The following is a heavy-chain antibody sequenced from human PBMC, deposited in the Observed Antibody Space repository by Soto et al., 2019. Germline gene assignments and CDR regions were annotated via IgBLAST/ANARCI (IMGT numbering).Heavy chain of an antibody. CDR3: ARQPTTGDTDLWFDP. Sequence: QLQLLESGPGLVRASETLSLTCSVSGGSISTSRSYWAWIRQPPGKGLEWLANIFYSGSTFYNPSLAGRGSVSVDTSKNEFSLKLRSVTAADTAVYYCARQPTTGDTDLWFDPWGQGTLVTVSS. D-gene: IGHD2-21*01. V-gene: IGHV4-39*01. J-gene: IGHJ5*02. CDR2: IFYSGST. CDR1: GGSISTSRSY.